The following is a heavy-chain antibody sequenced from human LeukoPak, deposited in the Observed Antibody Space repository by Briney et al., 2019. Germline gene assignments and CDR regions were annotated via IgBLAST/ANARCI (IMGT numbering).Heavy chain of an antibody. J-gene: IGHJ4*02. CDR3: ARDEYRVTIFGVAKRHDY. CDR2: MNPNSGNT. V-gene: IGHV1-8*01. D-gene: IGHD3-3*01. Sequence: ASVKVSCKPSGYTFTSYDINWVRQATGQGLEWMGWMNPNSGNTGYAQKFQGRVTMTRNTSISTAYMELSSLRSEDTAVYYCARDEYRVTIFGVAKRHDYWGQGTLVTVSS. CDR1: GYTFTSYD.